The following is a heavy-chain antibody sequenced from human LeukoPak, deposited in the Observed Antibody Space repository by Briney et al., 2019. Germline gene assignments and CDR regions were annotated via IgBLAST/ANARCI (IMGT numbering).Heavy chain of an antibody. D-gene: IGHD1-26*01. Sequence: GGSLRLSCAASGFTLSDYYMSWLRQAPGKGLEWVSYISSSGGSIFHADSVKGRFTISRDNAKNSLSLQMDSLRAADTAVYFCASALVGANSFDSWGQGTLVTVSS. J-gene: IGHJ4*02. CDR2: ISSSGGSI. CDR3: ASALVGANSFDS. V-gene: IGHV3-11*01. CDR1: GFTLSDYY.